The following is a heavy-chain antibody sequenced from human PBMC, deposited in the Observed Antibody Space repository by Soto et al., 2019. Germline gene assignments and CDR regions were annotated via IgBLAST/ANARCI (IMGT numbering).Heavy chain of an antibody. J-gene: IGHJ5*01. CDR3: ARGVRAAGTGNCFDS. D-gene: IGHD6-13*01. CDR1: GGTFSSYA. CDR2: IIPICGTA. Sequence: QVQLVQSGAEVKKPGSSVKVSCKASGGTFSSYAISWVRQAPGQGLEWMGGIIPICGTANYAQKFQGRVTITADKSPRTAYMELGSRCGDDTAVSFCARGVRAAGTGNCFDSWGQGTLVTVSS. V-gene: IGHV1-69*06.